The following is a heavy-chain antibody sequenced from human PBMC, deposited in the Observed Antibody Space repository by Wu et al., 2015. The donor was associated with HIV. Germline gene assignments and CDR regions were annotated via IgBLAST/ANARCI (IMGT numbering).Heavy chain of an antibody. Sequence: QVQLQQWGTGFLKPSETLSLNCAVCGGSFSGFFWSWVRQSPEKGLEWIGEIHYNGRTNYNPSLRSRVTISIDTSKNQFSLKLASVTAADTALYFCARGPLTDGIEMAGPLRHWGQGTLVVVSS. CDR2: IHYNGRT. CDR1: GGSFSGFF. D-gene: IGHD6-19*01. CDR3: ARGPLTDGIEMAGPLRH. V-gene: IGHV4-34*02. J-gene: IGHJ4*02.